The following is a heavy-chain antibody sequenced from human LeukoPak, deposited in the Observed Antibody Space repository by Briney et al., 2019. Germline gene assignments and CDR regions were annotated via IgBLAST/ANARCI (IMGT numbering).Heavy chain of an antibody. Sequence: GGSLRLSCAASGFTFSNYWMSWVRQAPGKGLEWVANLKQDGSEKSYVDSVKGRFTISRDNAKNSLYLQMNSLRAEDTAVYYCARYPDIGVYSSRWYFFDYWGQGTLVTVSS. D-gene: IGHD6-13*01. V-gene: IGHV3-7*01. CDR1: GFTFSNYW. CDR3: ARYPDIGVYSSRWYFFDY. J-gene: IGHJ4*02. CDR2: LKQDGSEK.